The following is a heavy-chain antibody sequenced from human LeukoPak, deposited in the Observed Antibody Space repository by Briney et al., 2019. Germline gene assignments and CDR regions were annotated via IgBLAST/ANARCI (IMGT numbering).Heavy chain of an antibody. CDR3: ASDQVYYGSDWFWLDP. Sequence: ASVTVSCKASGYTFSGYYIHWVRQAPGQGLEWLGWINPNSGGTKYAQKFQGRVTMTRDTSISTAHMELNRLTSEDTADYYCASDQVYYGSDWFWLDPGGQGTLVTVSS. J-gene: IGHJ5*02. V-gene: IGHV1-2*02. D-gene: IGHD2-21*02. CDR2: INPNSGGT. CDR1: GYTFSGYY.